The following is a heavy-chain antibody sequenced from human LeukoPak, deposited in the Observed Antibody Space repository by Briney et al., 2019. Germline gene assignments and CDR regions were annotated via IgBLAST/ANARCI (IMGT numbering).Heavy chain of an antibody. CDR3: ARDKSVGATPFDY. J-gene: IGHJ4*02. Sequence: GGSLRLSCAASGFTLSNYWMGWVRQAPGKGLERVANIKQDGSEKYYVDSVKGRFTISRDNAKKSLYLQMNSLRAEDTAVYYCARDKSVGATPFDYWGQGTLVTVSS. CDR2: IKQDGSEK. D-gene: IGHD1-26*01. V-gene: IGHV3-7*05. CDR1: GFTLSNYW.